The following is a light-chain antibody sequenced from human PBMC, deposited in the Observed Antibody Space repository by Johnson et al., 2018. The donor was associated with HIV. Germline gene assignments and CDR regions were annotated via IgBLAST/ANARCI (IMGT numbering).Light chain of an antibody. CDR3: GTWDSSLSAHYG. CDR2: ENN. Sequence: QSVLTQPPSVSAAPGQKVTISCSGSSSNIGNNYVSWYQQFPGTAPKLLIYENNKRPSGIPDRFSGSKSGTSATLGITGLQTGDEADYYCGTWDSSLSAHYGFGTGTKLTVL. V-gene: IGLV1-51*02. J-gene: IGLJ1*01. CDR1: SSNIGNNY.